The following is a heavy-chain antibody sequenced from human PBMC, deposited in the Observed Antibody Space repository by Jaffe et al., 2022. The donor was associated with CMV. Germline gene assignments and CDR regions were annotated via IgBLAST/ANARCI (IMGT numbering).Heavy chain of an antibody. CDR2: ISSSSSYI. CDR3: ARDSHYDFWSGYPYYFDY. CDR1: GFTFSSYS. D-gene: IGHD3-3*01. Sequence: EVQLVESGGGLVKPGGSLRLSCAASGFTFSSYSMNWVRQAPGKGLEWVSSISSSSSYIYYADSVKGRFTISRDNAKNSLYLQMNSLRAEDTAVYYCARDSHYDFWSGYPYYFDYWGQGTLVTVSS. V-gene: IGHV3-21*01. J-gene: IGHJ4*02.